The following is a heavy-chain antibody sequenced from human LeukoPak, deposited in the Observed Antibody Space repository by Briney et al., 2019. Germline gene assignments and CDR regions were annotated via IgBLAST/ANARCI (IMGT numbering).Heavy chain of an antibody. D-gene: IGHD4-23*01. CDR3: AREYGGTYYYYGMDV. CDR1: GFTFSSYA. CDR2: IYSGGGT. Sequence: GGSLRLSCAASGFTFSSYAMSWVRQAPGKGLEWVSVIYSGGGTYYTDSVKGRFTISRDNSKNTLYLQMNSLRAEDTAVYYCAREYGGTYYYYGMDVWGQGTTVTVSS. V-gene: IGHV3-53*01. J-gene: IGHJ6*02.